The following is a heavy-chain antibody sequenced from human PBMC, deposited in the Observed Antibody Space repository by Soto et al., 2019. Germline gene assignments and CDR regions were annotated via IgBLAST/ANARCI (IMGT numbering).Heavy chain of an antibody. D-gene: IGHD3-10*01. CDR1: GGSFSGYY. Sequence: QVQLQQWGAGLLKPSETLSLTCAVYGGSFSGYYWSWIRQPPGKGLEWIGEINHSGSTNYNPSLKSRVTISVDTSKNQFSLKLSSVTAADTAVYYCATLSNVLLWFGELWHYYYGRDVWGQGTTVTVSS. CDR3: ATLSNVLLWFGELWHYYYGRDV. CDR2: INHSGST. J-gene: IGHJ6*02. V-gene: IGHV4-34*01.